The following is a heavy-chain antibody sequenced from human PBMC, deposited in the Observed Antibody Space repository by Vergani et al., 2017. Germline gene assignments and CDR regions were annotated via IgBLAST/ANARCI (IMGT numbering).Heavy chain of an antibody. CDR2: ISSSSSTI. D-gene: IGHD3-22*01. J-gene: IGHJ3*02. V-gene: IGHV3-48*01. CDR3: ARDPVFYDSSGYPSSHDAFDI. Sequence: EVQLVESGGGLVQPGGSLRLSCAASGFTFSSYSMNWVRQAPGKGLEWVSYISSSSSTIYYADSVKGRFTISRDNAKNSPYLQMNSLRAEDTAVYYCARDPVFYDSSGYPSSHDAFDIWGQGTMVTVSS. CDR1: GFTFSSYS.